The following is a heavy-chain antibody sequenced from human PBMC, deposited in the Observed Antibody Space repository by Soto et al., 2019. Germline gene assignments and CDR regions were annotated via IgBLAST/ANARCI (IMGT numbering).Heavy chain of an antibody. Sequence: QVQLVQSGAELKKPGSSVRVSCKISGDSLSSSAISWVRQAPGEGLEWVGGIIPIFETANYAQKFQGRVTITAVESTTTAYMEVTRLRPEDTAIFYCAASDSSSWQHDYWGQGTLITVSS. D-gene: IGHD6-13*01. CDR3: AASDSSSWQHDY. CDR1: GDSLSSSA. V-gene: IGHV1-69*01. J-gene: IGHJ4*02. CDR2: IIPIFETA.